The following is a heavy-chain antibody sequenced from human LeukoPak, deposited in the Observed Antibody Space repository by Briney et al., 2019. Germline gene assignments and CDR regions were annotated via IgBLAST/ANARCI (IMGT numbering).Heavy chain of an antibody. J-gene: IGHJ4*02. CDR3: ARGSYDFWSGYFPPAFDY. V-gene: IGHV4-34*01. CDR2: INHSGST. Sequence: PSETLSLTCAVYGGSFSGYYWSWIRQPPGKGLEWIGEINHSGSTNYNPSLKSRVTISVDTSKNQFSLKLSSVTAADTAVYYCARGSYDFWSGYFPPAFDYWGQGTLVTVSS. CDR1: GGSFSGYY. D-gene: IGHD3-3*01.